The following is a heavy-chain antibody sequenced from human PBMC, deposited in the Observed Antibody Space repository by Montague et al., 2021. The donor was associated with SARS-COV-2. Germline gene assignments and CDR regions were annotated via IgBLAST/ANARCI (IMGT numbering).Heavy chain of an antibody. Sequence: TLSLTCTVSGASISSGSYYWNLIRQHPGKVLEWVGYIHYSGSTYYTPSLQSRVAISVDTSKNEFSLMMTSVTAADTAVYYCARDGDEGYFFEYWGQGLLVTVSS. CDR3: ARDGDEGYFFEY. CDR1: GASISSGSYY. V-gene: IGHV4-31*03. J-gene: IGHJ4*02. D-gene: IGHD2/OR15-2a*01. CDR2: IHYSGST.